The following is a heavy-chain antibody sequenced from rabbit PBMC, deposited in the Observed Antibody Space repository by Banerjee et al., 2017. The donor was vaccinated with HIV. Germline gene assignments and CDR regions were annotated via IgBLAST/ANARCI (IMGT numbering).Heavy chain of an antibody. J-gene: IGHJ4*01. CDR3: ARDLAGVIGWNFNL. CDR2: IYSGSSNGP. V-gene: IGHV1S45*01. Sequence: SLTLTCTASGFSFSSYWMCWVRQAPGKGLEWIACIYSGSSNGPYYASWAKSRFTISKTSSTTVTLQMTSLTAADTATYFCARDLAGVIGWNFNLWGQGTLVTVS. D-gene: IGHD4-1*01. CDR1: GFSFSSYW.